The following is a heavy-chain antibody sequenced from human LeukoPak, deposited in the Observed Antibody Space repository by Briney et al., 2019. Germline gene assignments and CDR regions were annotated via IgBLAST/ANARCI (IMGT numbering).Heavy chain of an antibody. J-gene: IGHJ5*02. D-gene: IGHD2-2*01. V-gene: IGHV3-15*01. CDR3: TTVVPAAISNWFDP. CDR2: IKSKTDGGTT. Sequence: GGSLRLSCAASGFTFSNAWMSWVRQAPGKGLEWVGRIKSKTDGGTTDYAAPVKGRFTISRDDSKNTLYLQMNSLKIEDTAVYYCTTVVPAAISNWFDPWGQGTLVTVSS. CDR1: GFTFSNAW.